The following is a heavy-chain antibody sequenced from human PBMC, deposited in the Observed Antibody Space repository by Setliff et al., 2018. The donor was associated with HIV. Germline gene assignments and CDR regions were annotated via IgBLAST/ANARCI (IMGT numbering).Heavy chain of an antibody. V-gene: IGHV4-39*02. D-gene: IGHD1-1*01. J-gene: IGHJ5*02. CDR3: ARDTTPGIGQAANWFDP. Sequence: SETLSLTCTVSGGSISSSSYYWGWIRQPPGKGLEWIGSMYYSGSTYYNPSLKSRVTISVDTSKKQFSLKLRSVTAADTAVYYCARDTTPGIGQAANWFDPWGQGTLVTVSS. CDR1: GGSISSSSYY. CDR2: MYYSGST.